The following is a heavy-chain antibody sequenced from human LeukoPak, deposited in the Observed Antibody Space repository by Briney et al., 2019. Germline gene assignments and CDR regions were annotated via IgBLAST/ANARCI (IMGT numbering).Heavy chain of an antibody. Sequence: GASVKVSCKASGYTFTGYYMHWVRQAPGQGLEWMGWINPNSGGTNYAQKFQGRVTMTRDTSISTAYMELSRLRSDDTAVYYCARVGVVVPAATYYYYYYYMDVWGKGTTVTVSS. CDR2: INPNSGGT. CDR1: GYTFTGYY. J-gene: IGHJ6*03. CDR3: ARVGVVVPAATYYYYYYYMDV. V-gene: IGHV1-2*02. D-gene: IGHD2-2*01.